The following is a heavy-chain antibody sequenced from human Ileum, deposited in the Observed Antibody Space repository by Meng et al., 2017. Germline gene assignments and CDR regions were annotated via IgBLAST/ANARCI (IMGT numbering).Heavy chain of an antibody. J-gene: IGHJ4*02. V-gene: IGHV4-61*08. CDR1: GGSVSSAGYQ. CDR2: AST. CDR3: ARDHWGSLDY. Sequence: QVPLQESGPGLVRPSAPLSLICTVSGGSVSSAGYQWGWIRQPPGKGLEWIGYASTNYNPSLKSRVTISLDTSKNQFSLKLSSVTAADTAVYYCARDHWGSLDYWGQGILVTASS. D-gene: IGHD7-27*01.